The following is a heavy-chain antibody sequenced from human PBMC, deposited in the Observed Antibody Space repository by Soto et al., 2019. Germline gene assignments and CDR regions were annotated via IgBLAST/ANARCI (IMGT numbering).Heavy chain of an antibody. CDR2: IRDGSGGT. J-gene: IGHJ4*02. Sequence: EVQLVESGGGLVQPGGSLRLSCAASGFTFSSYPMNWVRQAPGKGLEWVSNIRDGSGGTYYADSVKGRFTISRDNAKSSLYLHINSLRDEDTAIYYCVRDWSWGFDYWGQGTLVTVSS. CDR1: GFTFSSYP. CDR3: VRDWSWGFDY. V-gene: IGHV3-48*02. D-gene: IGHD2-8*02.